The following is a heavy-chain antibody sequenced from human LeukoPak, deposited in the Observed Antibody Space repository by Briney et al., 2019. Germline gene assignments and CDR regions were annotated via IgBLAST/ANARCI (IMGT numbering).Heavy chain of an antibody. CDR3: ARHSEYYSGSGSASGYVDF. CDR2: IYYSGST. D-gene: IGHD3-10*01. Sequence: SETLSLTCTVSGGSISSSTYYWGWIRQPPGKGLEWIGTIYYSGSTYYNPSLRSRVTMSVDTSKNQFSLKLSIVTAADTAVYYCARHSEYYSGSGSASGYVDFWGQGTLVTVSS. CDR1: GGSISSSTYY. V-gene: IGHV4-39*01. J-gene: IGHJ4*02.